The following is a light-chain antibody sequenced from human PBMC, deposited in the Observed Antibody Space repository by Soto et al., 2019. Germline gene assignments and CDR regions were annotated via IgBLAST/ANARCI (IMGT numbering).Light chain of an antibody. V-gene: IGLV3-21*02. Sequence: SYELTQPPSVSVAPGQTARITCGGNNIGSQDVFWYQQKAGQAPVLVVYEDSDRPSGIPDRFSGSKSGTSATLGITGLQAGDEGDYYCATWDSRLRALLFGGGTKLTVL. J-gene: IGLJ2*01. CDR3: ATWDSRLRALL. CDR2: EDS. CDR1: NIGSQD.